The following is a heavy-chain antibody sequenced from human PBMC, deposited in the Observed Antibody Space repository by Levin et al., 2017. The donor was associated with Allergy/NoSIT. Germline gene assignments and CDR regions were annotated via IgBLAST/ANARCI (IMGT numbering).Heavy chain of an antibody. V-gene: IGHV3-49*03. Sequence: PGGSLRLSYTASGFTFGDYAMSWFRQAPGKGLEWVGFIRSKAYGGTTEYAASVKGRFTISRDDSKSIAYLQMNSLKTEDTAVYYCTRDGSGGDLPTYYGMDVWGQGTTVTVSS. CDR2: IRSKAYGGTT. D-gene: IGHD2-21*02. CDR3: TRDGSGGDLPTYYGMDV. J-gene: IGHJ6*02. CDR1: GFTFGDYA.